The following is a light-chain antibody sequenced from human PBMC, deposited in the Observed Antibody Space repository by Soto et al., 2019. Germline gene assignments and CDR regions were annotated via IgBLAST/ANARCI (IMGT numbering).Light chain of an antibody. Sequence: SAASLSASIGNRVTITCQASQDIRYYVNWFQQKPGKAPKLLIYDASSLESGVPSRFSGSGSGTEFTLTISSLQPDDVAIYYCQQDNSYLMWTFGQGTKV. CDR3: QQDNSYLMWT. V-gene: IGKV1-5*01. CDR2: DAS. J-gene: IGKJ1*01. CDR1: QDIRYY.